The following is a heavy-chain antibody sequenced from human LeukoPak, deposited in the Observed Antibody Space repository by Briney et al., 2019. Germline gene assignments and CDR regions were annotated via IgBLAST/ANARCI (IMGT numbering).Heavy chain of an antibody. Sequence: GSLRLSCAASGFTFSSYSMNWVRQAPGKGLEWVSYISSSSSTIYYADSVKGRFTISRDNAKNSLCLQMNSLRAEDTAVYYCARDKINRFDYWGQGTLVTVSS. CDR3: ARDKINRFDY. CDR1: GFTFSSYS. CDR2: ISSSSSTI. J-gene: IGHJ4*02. V-gene: IGHV3-48*04. D-gene: IGHD1-14*01.